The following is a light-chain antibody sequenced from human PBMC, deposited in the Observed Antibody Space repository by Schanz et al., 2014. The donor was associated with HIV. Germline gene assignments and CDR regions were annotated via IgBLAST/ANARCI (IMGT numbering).Light chain of an antibody. CDR2: DNY. CDR1: SSNIGNNY. Sequence: QSVLTQPPSVSAAPGQKVTISCSGSSSNIGNNYVSWYQQFPGTAPKLLIYDNYQRPSGVPDRFSGSKSGTSASLAISGLQSEDEADYYCAAWDDSLNGYWVFGGGTKLTVL. J-gene: IGLJ3*02. V-gene: IGLV1-51*01. CDR3: AAWDDSLNGYWV.